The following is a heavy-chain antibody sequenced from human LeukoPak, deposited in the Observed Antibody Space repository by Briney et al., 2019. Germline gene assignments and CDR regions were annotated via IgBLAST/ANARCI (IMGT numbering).Heavy chain of an antibody. CDR1: GFTFSNYA. Sequence: GGSLRLSCAASGFTFSNYAMSWLRQAPGKGLEWVSGISGTGGSTYYADSVKGRFTISRDNSKNTLYLQMNSLRAEDTAVYYCAKDLYASGYWGQGTLVTVSS. CDR3: AKDLYASGY. D-gene: IGHD2/OR15-2a*01. J-gene: IGHJ4*02. CDR2: ISGTGGST. V-gene: IGHV3-23*01.